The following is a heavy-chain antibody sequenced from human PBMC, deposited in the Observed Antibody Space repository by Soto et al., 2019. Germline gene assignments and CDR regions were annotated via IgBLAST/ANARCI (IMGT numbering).Heavy chain of an antibody. CDR3: AKNIGAHGSGGGDV. D-gene: IGHD3-10*01. J-gene: IGHJ6*02. CDR2: ISWNGGSS. Sequence: DEQLVESGGAVVQPGGSLRLSCEASGFTFGSYTMHWVRQAPGKGLEWVSLISWNGGSSFYADSVKGRFTISRDNSRDSLYPQMNSLRPEDSALYFCAKNIGAHGSGGGDVWGHGTTVTVSS. V-gene: IGHV3-43*01. CDR1: GFTFGSYT.